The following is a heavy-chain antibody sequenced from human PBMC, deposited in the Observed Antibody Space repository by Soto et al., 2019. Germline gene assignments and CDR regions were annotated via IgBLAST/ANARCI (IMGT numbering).Heavy chain of an antibody. CDR2: ISGNGGTT. CDR1: GLTFSSYA. Sequence: PGGSTRLSCAASGLTFSSYAMPWVRQGLGKGLEWVSGISGNGGTTYYADSVKGRFIISRDNSKNTLFLQMNSVRAEDSAIYYCAKRFAYSSGLDGFDIWGQGTMVTVSS. D-gene: IGHD6-19*01. V-gene: IGHV3-23*01. J-gene: IGHJ3*02. CDR3: AKRFAYSSGLDGFDI.